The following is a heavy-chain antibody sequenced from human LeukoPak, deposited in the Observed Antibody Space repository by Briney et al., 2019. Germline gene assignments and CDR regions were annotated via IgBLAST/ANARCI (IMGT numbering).Heavy chain of an antibody. Sequence: PGGSLRLSCAASGFTFSDYYMSWIRQAPGKGLEWVSYISGSGSTIYYADSVKGRFTISRDNAKNSLYLQMNSLRAEDTAVYYCARSVEMATILLDYWGQGTLVTVSS. CDR2: ISGSGSTI. CDR3: ARSVEMATILLDY. D-gene: IGHD5-24*01. V-gene: IGHV3-11*01. J-gene: IGHJ4*02. CDR1: GFTFSDYY.